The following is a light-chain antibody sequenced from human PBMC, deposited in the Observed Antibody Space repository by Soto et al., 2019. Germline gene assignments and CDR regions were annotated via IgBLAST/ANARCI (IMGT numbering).Light chain of an antibody. CDR1: QSVSSY. Sequence: EIVLTQSPATLSLSPGESATLSCRASQSVSSYLAWYQQKPGQAPRLLIYDASNRATGIPARFSGSGSGTDFTLTISSLEPEDFAVYYCQQRAGWPLTFGGGTKVEIK. CDR3: QQRAGWPLT. J-gene: IGKJ4*01. V-gene: IGKV3-11*01. CDR2: DAS.